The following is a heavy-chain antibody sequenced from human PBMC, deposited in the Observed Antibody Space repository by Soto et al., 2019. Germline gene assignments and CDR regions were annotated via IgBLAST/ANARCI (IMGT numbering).Heavy chain of an antibody. CDR2: INHSGST. CDR1: GGSFSGYY. D-gene: IGHD3-3*01. V-gene: IGHV4-34*01. Sequence: PSETLSLTCAVYGGSFSGYYWSWIRQPPGKGLEWIGEINHSGSTNYNPSLKSRVTISVDTSKNQFSLKLSSVTAADTAVYYCARGGSTIFGVVIYYYYYGMDVWGQGTTVTASS. CDR3: ARGGSTIFGVVIYYYYYGMDV. J-gene: IGHJ6*02.